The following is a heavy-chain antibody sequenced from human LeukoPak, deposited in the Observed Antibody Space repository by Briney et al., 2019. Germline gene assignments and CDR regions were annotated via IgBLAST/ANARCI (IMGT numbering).Heavy chain of an antibody. CDR2: INAGSGNT. D-gene: IGHD3-22*01. V-gene: IGHV1-3*01. J-gene: IGHJ4*02. CDR1: GYTFTSYA. Sequence: ASVKVSCKASGYTFTSYAMHWVRQAPGQRLEWMGWINAGSGNTKYSQKFQGRVTITRDTSASTAYMELSSLRSEDTAVYYCARAQYYYDSSGYYPTFDYWGQGTLVTVSS. CDR3: ARAQYYYDSSGYYPTFDY.